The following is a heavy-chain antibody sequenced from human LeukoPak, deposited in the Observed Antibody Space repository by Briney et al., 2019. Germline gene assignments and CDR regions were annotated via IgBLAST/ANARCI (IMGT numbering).Heavy chain of an antibody. Sequence: GGSLRLSCAASGFTFSNFWMHWVRQAPGKGLVWVSRIDTDGSSTSYADSVKGRFTISRDNAKNTLYLQMSSLRAEDTAVYYCTRGRSGYYYDYWGQGTLVTVPS. D-gene: IGHD3-22*01. CDR3: TRGRSGYYYDY. CDR1: GFTFSNFW. V-gene: IGHV3-74*01. CDR2: IDTDGSST. J-gene: IGHJ4*02.